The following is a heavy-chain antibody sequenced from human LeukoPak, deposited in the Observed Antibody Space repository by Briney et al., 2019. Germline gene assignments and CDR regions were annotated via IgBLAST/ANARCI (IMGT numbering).Heavy chain of an antibody. Sequence: GGSLRLSCAAPGFTYSHYGMHWVRQAPGKGREWVAVIWSDGTEKYYGDAVKGRFTISRDNSRNTLYLQMNSLRGEDTAVYYCAKDAQRGFDYSNSLEYWGQGTLVTVSS. CDR1: GFTYSHYG. D-gene: IGHD4-11*01. CDR3: AKDAQRGFDYSNSLEY. CDR2: IWSDGTEK. J-gene: IGHJ4*02. V-gene: IGHV3-33*06.